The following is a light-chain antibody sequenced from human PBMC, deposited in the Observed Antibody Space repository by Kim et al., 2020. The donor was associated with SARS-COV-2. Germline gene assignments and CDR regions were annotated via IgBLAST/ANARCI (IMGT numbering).Light chain of an antibody. Sequence: SASVGDRVTITCRASQSISGDLNWYQQKPGTAPKLLIFAASSLQSGVPSSFSGSASGTDFTLTITNLQPEDFATYYCQQHYSTPPTFGQGTKLEI. J-gene: IGKJ2*01. CDR2: AAS. V-gene: IGKV1-39*01. CDR3: QQHYSTPPT. CDR1: QSISGD.